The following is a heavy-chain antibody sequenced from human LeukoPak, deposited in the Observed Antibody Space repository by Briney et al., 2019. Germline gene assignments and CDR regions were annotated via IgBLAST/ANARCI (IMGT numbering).Heavy chain of an antibody. D-gene: IGHD6-19*01. Sequence: GGSLRLSCAASGFTFSNAWMSWVRQAPGKGLEWVGRIKSKTDGGTTDYAAPVKGRFTISRDDSKNTLYLQMNSLKTEDTAVYYCTTDPTYSSGWYNFDYWGQGTLVTVSS. CDR3: TTDPTYSSGWYNFDY. J-gene: IGHJ4*02. CDR2: IKSKTDGGTT. V-gene: IGHV3-15*01. CDR1: GFTFSNAW.